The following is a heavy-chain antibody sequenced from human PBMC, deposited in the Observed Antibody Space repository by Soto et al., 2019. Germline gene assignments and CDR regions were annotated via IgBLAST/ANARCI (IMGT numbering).Heavy chain of an antibody. Sequence: VESLQISRKGSGGSCISYWIGWVRQITGKGLEWMGIIYPGDSDTRYSPSFQGQVTISADKSISTAYLQWSSLKASDTAMYYCARQRDDILTGYGYYGMDVWGQGTTVTVSS. CDR3: ARQRDDILTGYGYYGMDV. V-gene: IGHV5-51*01. CDR1: GGSCISYW. J-gene: IGHJ6*02. CDR2: IYPGDSDT. D-gene: IGHD3-9*01.